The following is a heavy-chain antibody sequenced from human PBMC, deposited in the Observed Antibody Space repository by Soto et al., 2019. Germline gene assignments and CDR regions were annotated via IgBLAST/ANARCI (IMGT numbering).Heavy chain of an antibody. CDR2: IYYSGST. CDR1: GGSISSSSYY. Sequence: QLQLQESGPGLVKPSETLSLTCTVSGGSISSSSYYWGWIRQPPGKGLEWIGSIYYSGSTYYNPSLKSRVTISVDTSKNQFSLKLSSVTAADTAVYYCARRITGRGFDYWGQGTLVTVSS. J-gene: IGHJ4*02. D-gene: IGHD1-20*01. CDR3: ARRITGRGFDY. V-gene: IGHV4-39*01.